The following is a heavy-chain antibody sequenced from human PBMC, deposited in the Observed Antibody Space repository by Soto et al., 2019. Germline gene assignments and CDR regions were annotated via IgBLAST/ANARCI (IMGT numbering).Heavy chain of an antibody. CDR3: ARVPSRDYDFWSGYYRFYGMDV. D-gene: IGHD3-3*01. Sequence: GGSLRLSCAASGFTFSDYYMSWIRQAPGKGLEWVSYISSSSSYTNYADSVKGRFTISRDNAKNSLYLQMNSLRAEDTAVYYCARVPSRDYDFWSGYYRFYGMDVWGQGTTVTVSS. CDR2: ISSSSSYT. J-gene: IGHJ6*02. CDR1: GFTFSDYY. V-gene: IGHV3-11*06.